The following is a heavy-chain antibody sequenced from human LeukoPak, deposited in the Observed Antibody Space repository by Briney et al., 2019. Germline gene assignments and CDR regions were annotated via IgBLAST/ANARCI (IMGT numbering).Heavy chain of an antibody. CDR1: GGSISTYY. Sequence: SETLSLTCTVSGGSISTYYRRWIRQPPGKGLEWIGYVYYTGSTNYNPSPKSRVTISLDTSRNQLSLKLTYVTAEDTAVDYCARATDSNGWLFDYWGQGTLVTVSS. CDR2: VYYTGST. V-gene: IGHV4-59*01. J-gene: IGHJ4*02. CDR3: ARATDSNGWLFDY. D-gene: IGHD6-19*01.